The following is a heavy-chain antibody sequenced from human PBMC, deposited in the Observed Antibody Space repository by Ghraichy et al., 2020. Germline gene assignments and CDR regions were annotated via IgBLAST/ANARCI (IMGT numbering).Heavy chain of an antibody. V-gene: IGHV1-46*01. CDR1: GYTFTSYY. Sequence: ASVKVSCKASGYTFTSYYVHWVRQAPGHGLEWMGIINPTGGSTNYAHNFQDRVSMTRDTSTSTVYIELSSLRSEDTAVYYCARGHDLWSGPQNPWGQGTLVTVTS. CDR2: INPTGGST. D-gene: IGHD3-3*01. CDR3: ARGHDLWSGPQNP. J-gene: IGHJ5*02.